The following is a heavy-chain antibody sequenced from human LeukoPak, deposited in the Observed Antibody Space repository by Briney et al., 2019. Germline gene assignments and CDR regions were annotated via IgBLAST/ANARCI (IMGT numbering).Heavy chain of an antibody. CDR1: GFTFSSYA. CDR3: AKDRSRLRIAAAAMDY. CDR2: ISFDGRNK. D-gene: IGHD6-13*01. Sequence: GRSLRLSCAASGFTFSSYAMHWVRQAPGKGLEWVAVISFDGRNKYYADSVKCRFTISRDNSKNTLYLQMNSLRAEDTAVYYCAKDRSRLRIAAAAMDYWGQGTLVTVSS. J-gene: IGHJ4*02. V-gene: IGHV3-30*18.